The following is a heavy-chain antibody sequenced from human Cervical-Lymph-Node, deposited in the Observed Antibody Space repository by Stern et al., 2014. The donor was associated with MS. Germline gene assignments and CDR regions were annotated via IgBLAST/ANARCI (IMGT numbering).Heavy chain of an antibody. CDR3: ARDCKLRYFDPTSRCAFDI. Sequence: QMQLVQSGAEVKKPGASVKVSCKASGYTFTSYGISWVRQAPGQGLEWMGWISAYNGNTNYAQKLQGRVTMTTNTSANTAYMELRSLRSDDAAVYYCARDCKLRYFDPTSRCAFDIWGQGTMVTVSS. D-gene: IGHD3-9*01. J-gene: IGHJ3*02. CDR2: ISAYNGNT. V-gene: IGHV1-18*04. CDR1: GYTFTSYG.